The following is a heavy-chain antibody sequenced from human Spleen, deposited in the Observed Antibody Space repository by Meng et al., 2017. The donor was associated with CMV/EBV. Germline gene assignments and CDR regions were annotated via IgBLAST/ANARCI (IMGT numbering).Heavy chain of an antibody. D-gene: IGHD2-15*01. J-gene: IGHJ6*02. CDR3: VRSGLGMDV. V-gene: IGHV3-9*01. CDR1: GFTFEDYA. CDR2: ISWNSGSI. Sequence: GGSLRLSCAASGFTFEDYAMHWVRQTPGKGLEWVSGISWNSGSIGYVDSVKGRFAISRDNAKNSLHLQMNSLRPEDTALYYCVRSGLGMDVWGQGTAVTVSS.